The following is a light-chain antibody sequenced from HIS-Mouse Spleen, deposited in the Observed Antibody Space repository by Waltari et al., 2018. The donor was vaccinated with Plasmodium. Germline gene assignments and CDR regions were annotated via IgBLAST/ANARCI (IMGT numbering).Light chain of an antibody. Sequence: QSVFTQPPSVSAAPGQKVTISCSGSSPHNTHNYVSSYQQPPGTAPKLLIYDNNKRPSGIPDRFSGSKSGTSATLGITGLQTGDEADYYCGTWDSSLSAVVFGGGTKLTVL. V-gene: IGLV1-51*01. J-gene: IGLJ2*01. CDR1: SPHNTHNY. CDR3: GTWDSSLSAVV. CDR2: DNN.